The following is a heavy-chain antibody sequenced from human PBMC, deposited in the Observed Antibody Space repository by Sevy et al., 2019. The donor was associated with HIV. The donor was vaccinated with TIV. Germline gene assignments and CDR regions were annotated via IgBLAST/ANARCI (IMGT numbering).Heavy chain of an antibody. D-gene: IGHD3-22*01. CDR2: ISSSGSTI. CDR1: GFTFSDCY. J-gene: IGHJ4*02. V-gene: IGHV3-11*01. Sequence: GGSLRLSCAASGFTFSDCYMSWIRQAPGKGLEWVSYISSSGSTIYYADSVKGRFTISRDNAKNSLYLQMNSLRAEDTAVYYCARDKRDSSGYSNYWGQGTLVTVSS. CDR3: ARDKRDSSGYSNY.